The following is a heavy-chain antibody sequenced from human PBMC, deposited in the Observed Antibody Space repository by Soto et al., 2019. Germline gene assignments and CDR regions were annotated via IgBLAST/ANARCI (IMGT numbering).Heavy chain of an antibody. J-gene: IGHJ3*02. Sequence: QVQLQESGPGLVKPSQTLSLTCTVSGGSISSGGYYWSWIRQHPGKGLEWIGYIYYSGSTYYNPFLKSRVTLSVDPSKDQFSLKLSSVTAADTAVYYCAGDVSRDAFDIWGQGTMVTVSS. CDR3: AGDVSRDAFDI. CDR2: IYYSGST. D-gene: IGHD2-8*01. CDR1: GGSISSGGYY. V-gene: IGHV4-31*03.